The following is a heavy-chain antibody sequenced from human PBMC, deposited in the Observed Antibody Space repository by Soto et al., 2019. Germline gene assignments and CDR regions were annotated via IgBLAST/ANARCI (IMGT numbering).Heavy chain of an antibody. CDR1: GFSVGDNY. Sequence: QVQLVESGGGLVEPGGSLRLSCAASGFSVGDNYMTWIRQAPGKGLEWLSYSSSSGGYTNYADSVKGRFTISRDNAKNSLDLQMDSLRAEDTALYFCARSSGRRHVFTFDYGLDGWGQGTTVTVSS. CDR3: ARSSGRRHVFTFDYGLDG. CDR2: SSSSGGYT. D-gene: IGHD3-16*01. J-gene: IGHJ6*02. V-gene: IGHV3-11*06.